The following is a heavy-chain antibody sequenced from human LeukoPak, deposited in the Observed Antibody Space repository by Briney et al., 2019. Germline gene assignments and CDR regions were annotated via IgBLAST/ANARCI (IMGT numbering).Heavy chain of an antibody. D-gene: IGHD2-15*01. J-gene: IGHJ5*02. Sequence: PGGSLRLSCAASGFTFSSYWMSWVRQAPGKGLEWVANIKKDGSEKYYVDSVKGRFTISRDNAKTSLYLHMNSLRAEDTAVYYCAKGFVVVVSATQSSWFDPWGQGTLVTVSS. V-gene: IGHV3-7*03. CDR3: AKGFVVVVSATQSSWFDP. CDR1: GFTFSSYW. CDR2: IKKDGSEK.